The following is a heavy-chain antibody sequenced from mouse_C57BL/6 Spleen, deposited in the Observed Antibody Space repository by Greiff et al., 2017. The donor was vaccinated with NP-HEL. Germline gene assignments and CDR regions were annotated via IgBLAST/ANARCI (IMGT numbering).Heavy chain of an antibody. CDR2: IWSGGST. D-gene: IGHD2-5*01. Sequence: QVQLKESGPGLVQPSQSLSITCTVSGFSLTSYGVHWVRQSPGKGLEWLGVIWSGGSTDYNAAFISRLSISKDNSKSQVFFKMNSLQADDTAIYYCARDDYSKGAWFAYWGQGTLVTVSA. CDR1: GFSLTSYG. V-gene: IGHV2-2*01. CDR3: ARDDYSKGAWFAY. J-gene: IGHJ3*01.